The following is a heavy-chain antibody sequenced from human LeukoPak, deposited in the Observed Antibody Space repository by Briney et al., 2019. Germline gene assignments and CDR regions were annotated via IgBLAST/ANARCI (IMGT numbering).Heavy chain of an antibody. Sequence: GGSLRLSCAASGFTFSSYGMHWVRRAPGKGLEWVAFIRYDGSNKYYADSVKGRFTISRDNSRNTLYLQMNSLRGEDTAVYYCAKDREYISSAFDYWGQGTLVTVSS. CDR1: GFTFSSYG. V-gene: IGHV3-30*02. CDR3: AKDREYISSAFDY. D-gene: IGHD6-6*01. J-gene: IGHJ4*02. CDR2: IRYDGSNK.